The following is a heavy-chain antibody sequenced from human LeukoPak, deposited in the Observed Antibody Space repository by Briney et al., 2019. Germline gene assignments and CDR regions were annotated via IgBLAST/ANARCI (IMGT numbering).Heavy chain of an antibody. J-gene: IGHJ6*02. D-gene: IGHD5-18*01. Sequence: SETLSLTCAVYGGSFSGYYWSWIRQPPGKGLEWIGEINHSGSTNYNPSLKSRVTISVDTSKNQFSLKLSSVTAADTAVYYCARGSSGPVNLYYYYYGMDVWGQGTTVTVSS. CDR1: GGSFSGYY. CDR3: ARGSSGPVNLYYYYYGMDV. CDR2: INHSGST. V-gene: IGHV4-34*01.